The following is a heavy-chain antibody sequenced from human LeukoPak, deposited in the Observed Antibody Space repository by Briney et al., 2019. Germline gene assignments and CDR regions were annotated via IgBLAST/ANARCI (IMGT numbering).Heavy chain of an antibody. V-gene: IGHV1-69*13. CDR2: IIPIFGTA. D-gene: IGHD3-22*01. CDR3: ARGRGVVVINRGNWFDP. CDR1: GGTFSSYA. J-gene: IGHJ5*02. Sequence: SVKVSCKASGGTFSSYAISWVRQAPGQGLEWMGGIIPIFGTANYAQKFQGRVTITADESTSTAYMELSSLRSEDTAVYYCARGRGVVVINRGNWFDPWGQGTLVTVSS.